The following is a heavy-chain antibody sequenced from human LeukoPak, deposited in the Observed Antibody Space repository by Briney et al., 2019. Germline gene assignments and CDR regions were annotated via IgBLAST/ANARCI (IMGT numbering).Heavy chain of an antibody. V-gene: IGHV1-18*01. Sequence: ASVKVSCKASGYTFTSYGISWVRQAPGQGLEWMGWISAYNGNTNYAQKLQGRVTMTRNTSISTAYMELSSLRSEDTAVYYCARGSTRFWFDPWGQGTLVTVSS. D-gene: IGHD6-13*01. J-gene: IGHJ5*02. CDR2: ISAYNGNT. CDR3: ARGSTRFWFDP. CDR1: GYTFTSYG.